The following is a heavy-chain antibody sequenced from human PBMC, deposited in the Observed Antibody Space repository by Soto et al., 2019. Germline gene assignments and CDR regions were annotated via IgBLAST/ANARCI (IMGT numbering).Heavy chain of an antibody. D-gene: IGHD3-22*01. Sequence: GGALRLSCAASGFTFSNAWINWVRQAPGKGLEWVGRIKSKTDGGTTDYAEPVKGRFAISRDDSNNMVYLQMNSLKIEDTAVYYCTTDSYSTIIIVRFDYWGHGTLVTVSS. V-gene: IGHV3-15*07. CDR3: TTDSYSTIIIVRFDY. CDR2: IKSKTDGGTT. J-gene: IGHJ4*01. CDR1: GFTFSNAW.